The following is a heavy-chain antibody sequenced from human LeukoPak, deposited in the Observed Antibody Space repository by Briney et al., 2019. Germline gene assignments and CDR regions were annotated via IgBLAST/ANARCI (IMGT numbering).Heavy chain of an antibody. Sequence: PSETLSPTCAVYGGSFSGYYWSWIRQPPGKGLEWIGEINHSGSTNYNPSLKSRVTISVDTSKNQFSLKLSSVTAADTAVYYCARDLALGSYGTDNFDYWGQGTLVTVSS. D-gene: IGHD5-18*01. CDR3: ARDLALGSYGTDNFDY. V-gene: IGHV4-34*01. J-gene: IGHJ4*02. CDR2: INHSGST. CDR1: GGSFSGYY.